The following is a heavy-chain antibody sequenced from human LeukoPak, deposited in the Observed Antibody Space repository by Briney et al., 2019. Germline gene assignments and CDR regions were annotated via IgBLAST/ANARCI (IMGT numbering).Heavy chain of an antibody. V-gene: IGHV3-33*01. CDR1: GFTFSSYG. CDR3: ARGAYGSDSYYVDN. J-gene: IGHJ4*02. D-gene: IGHD3-10*01. Sequence: GGSLRLSCAASGFTFSSYGMHWVRQAPGKGLEWVAVIWYDGSNKYYADSVKGRFTISRDNSKNTLYLQMNSLRAEDTAVYYCARGAYGSDSYYVDNWGQGTLVTVSS. CDR2: IWYDGSNK.